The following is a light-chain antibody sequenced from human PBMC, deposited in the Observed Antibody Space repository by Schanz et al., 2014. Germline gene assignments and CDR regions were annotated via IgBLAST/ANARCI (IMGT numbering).Light chain of an antibody. V-gene: IGLV1-44*01. Sequence: QSVLTQPPSASGTPRQRVTISCSGTSSNIGANYVNWYQQLPGTAPKLLIYSNNQRPSGVPDRFSASKSGTSASLAISGLQSEDEAEYYCAAWDDSLNGVFGGGTKLTVL. CDR2: SNN. CDR1: SSNIGANY. J-gene: IGLJ3*02. CDR3: AAWDDSLNGV.